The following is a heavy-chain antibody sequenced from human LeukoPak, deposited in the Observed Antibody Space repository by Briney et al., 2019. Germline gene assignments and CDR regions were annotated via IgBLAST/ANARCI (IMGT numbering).Heavy chain of an antibody. D-gene: IGHD1-26*01. CDR3: ARDADSGSYADY. J-gene: IGHJ4*02. CDR2: ISAYNGHT. Sequence: ASVKDSCKASGYTFTRNAITWVRQAPGQGLEWMGWISAYNGHTNYAQKFQGRVTMTTDTSTSTAYMELRSLRSDDTAVYYCARDADSGSYADYWGQGTLVTVSS. V-gene: IGHV1-18*01. CDR1: GYTFTRNA.